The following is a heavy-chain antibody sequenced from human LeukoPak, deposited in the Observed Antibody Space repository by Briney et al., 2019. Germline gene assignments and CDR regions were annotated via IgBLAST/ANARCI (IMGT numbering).Heavy chain of an antibody. Sequence: SETLSLTCTVSGGSISSSSYYGGWIRQPPGKGLEWIGSIYYSGSTYYNPSLKSRVTISVDTSKNQFSLKLSSVTAADTAVYYCARGSGYSYGDYFDYWGQGTLVTVPS. CDR1: GGSISSSSYY. CDR3: ARGSGYSYGDYFDY. J-gene: IGHJ4*02. V-gene: IGHV4-39*07. CDR2: IYYSGST. D-gene: IGHD5-18*01.